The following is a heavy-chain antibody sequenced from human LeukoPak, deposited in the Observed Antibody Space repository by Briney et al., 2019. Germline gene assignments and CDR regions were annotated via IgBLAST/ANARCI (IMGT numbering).Heavy chain of an antibody. D-gene: IGHD6-13*01. CDR3: ARHGPGGYSGAFDP. V-gene: IGHV4-59*08. J-gene: IGHJ5*02. Sequence: PSETLSLTCTVSGGSISSYYWSWIRQPPGKGLEWIGYIYYSGSTNYNPSLKSRVTISVDTSKNQFSLKLSSVTAADTAVYYCARHGPGGYSGAFDPWGQGTLVTVSS. CDR1: GGSISSYY. CDR2: IYYSGST.